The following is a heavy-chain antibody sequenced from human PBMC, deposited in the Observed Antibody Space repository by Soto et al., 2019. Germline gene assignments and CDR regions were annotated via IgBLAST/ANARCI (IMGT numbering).Heavy chain of an antibody. D-gene: IGHD3-9*01. J-gene: IGHJ4*02. Sequence: VGSLRLSGAASGFTFSNYNMNWVRQAPGKGLEWVASISTRSHYIYYADSLKGRFTISRDNAKNSVDLQISSLRAEDTAVYYCARDSSTGYYLSDFDYWGQGTLVTVSS. V-gene: IGHV3-21*01. CDR3: ARDSSTGYYLSDFDY. CDR1: GFTFSNYN. CDR2: ISTRSHYI.